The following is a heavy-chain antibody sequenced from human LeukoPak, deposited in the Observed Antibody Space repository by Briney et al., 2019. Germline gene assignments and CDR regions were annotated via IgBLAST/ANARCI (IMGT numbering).Heavy chain of an antibody. CDR2: INHSGST. V-gene: IGHV4-34*01. CDR1: GGSFSGYY. J-gene: IGHJ6*03. D-gene: IGHD3-22*01. CDR3: ARGRARYYDSSGYYLTYYYYYYMDV. Sequence: SETLSLTCAVYGGSFSGYYWSWIRQPPGKGLEWIGEINHSGSTNYNPSLKSRVTISVDTSKNQFSLKLSSVTAADTAVYYCARGRARYYDSSGYYLTYYYYYYMDVWGKGTTVTLSS.